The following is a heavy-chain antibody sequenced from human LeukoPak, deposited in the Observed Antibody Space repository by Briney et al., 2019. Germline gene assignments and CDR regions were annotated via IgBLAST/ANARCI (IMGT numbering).Heavy chain of an antibody. D-gene: IGHD5-12*01. V-gene: IGHV1-18*01. CDR1: GYTLTSYG. Sequence: GASVKVSCKASGYTLTSYGISWVRQAPGQGLEWMGWISAYNGNTNYAQKLQGRVTMTTDTSTSTAYMELRSLRSDDTAVYYCAKRYSGYDPWAVAEGDDAFDIWGQGTMVTVSS. CDR3: AKRYSGYDPWAVAEGDDAFDI. CDR2: ISAYNGNT. J-gene: IGHJ3*02.